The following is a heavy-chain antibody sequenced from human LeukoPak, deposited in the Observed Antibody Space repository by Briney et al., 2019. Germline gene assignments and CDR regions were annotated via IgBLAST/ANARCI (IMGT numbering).Heavy chain of an antibody. CDR1: GYTFTSYY. CDR3: ASGTPQYYRLEIDY. V-gene: IGHV1-46*01. J-gene: IGHJ4*02. CDR2: INPSGGST. Sequence: PGASVTVSCKASGYTFTSYYMHWVRQAPGQGLEWMGIINPSGGSTNYAQKFQGRVTMTRDMSTSTVYMELSSLRSEDTAVYYCASGTPQYYRLEIDYWGQGTLVTVSS. D-gene: IGHD3-10*01.